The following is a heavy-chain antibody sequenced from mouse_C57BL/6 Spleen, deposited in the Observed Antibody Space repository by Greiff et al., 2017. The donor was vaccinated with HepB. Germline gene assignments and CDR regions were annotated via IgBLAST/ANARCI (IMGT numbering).Heavy chain of an antibody. CDR3: ARMARTIN. CDR1: GFTFSSYG. V-gene: IGHV5-6-3*01. Sequence: EVQGVESGGGLVQPGGSLKLSCAASGFTFSSYGMSWVRQTPDKRLELVATINSNGGSTYYPDSVKGRFTISRDNAKNTLYLQMSSLKSEDTAMYYCARMARTINWCQGTTLIVSS. CDR2: INSNGGST. J-gene: IGHJ2*01.